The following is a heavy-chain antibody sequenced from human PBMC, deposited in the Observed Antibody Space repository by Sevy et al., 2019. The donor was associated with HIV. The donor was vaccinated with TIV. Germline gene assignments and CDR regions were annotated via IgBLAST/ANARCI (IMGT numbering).Heavy chain of an antibody. D-gene: IGHD2-21*01. Sequence: GGSLRLSCAASGFTFSSYVMHWVRQAPGKGLEWVALIWYDGTIKYYADSVKGRFTISRDNSKDTLFLQMNSLKPEDTAVYYCARGGGYCGGECYSIDYWGQGALVTVSS. CDR1: GFTFSSYV. J-gene: IGHJ4*02. V-gene: IGHV3-33*08. CDR2: IWYDGTIK. CDR3: ARGGGYCGGECYSIDY.